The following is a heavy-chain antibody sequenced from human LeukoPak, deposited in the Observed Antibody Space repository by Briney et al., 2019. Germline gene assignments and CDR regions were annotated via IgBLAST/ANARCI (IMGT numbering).Heavy chain of an antibody. V-gene: IGHV4-39*01. J-gene: IGHJ4*02. CDR3: ARQGQYYGSGSQFDY. CDR2: IYYSGST. CDR1: GGSISSSSYY. D-gene: IGHD3-10*01. Sequence: SETLSLTRTVSGGSISSSSYYWGWVRQPPGKGLEWIGRIYYSGSTYYNPSLKSRVTISVDTSKNQFSLKLSSVTAADAAVYYCARQGQYYGSGSQFDYWGQGTLVTVSS.